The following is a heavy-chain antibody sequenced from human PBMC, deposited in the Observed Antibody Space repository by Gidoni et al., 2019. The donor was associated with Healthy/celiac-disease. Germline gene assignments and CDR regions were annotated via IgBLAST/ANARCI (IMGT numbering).Heavy chain of an antibody. CDR3: ARLPPEYSSSSKSVNFDY. Sequence: QVQLQESGPGPVKPSQTLSPTCTVYGGSISSGSYYWSWIRRPAGKGLEWIGRSYTSGSTNYNPSLKSRVTISVDTSKNQFSLKLSSVTAADTAVYYCARLPPEYSSSSKSVNFDYWGQGTLVTVSS. CDR2: SYTSGST. V-gene: IGHV4-61*02. J-gene: IGHJ4*02. D-gene: IGHD6-6*01. CDR1: GGSISSGSYY.